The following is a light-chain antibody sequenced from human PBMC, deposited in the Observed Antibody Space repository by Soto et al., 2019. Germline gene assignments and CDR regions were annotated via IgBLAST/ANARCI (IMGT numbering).Light chain of an antibody. CDR2: GAS. J-gene: IGKJ5*01. Sequence: EIVLTQSPGTLSLSPGERATLSCRASQSVSSSYLAWYQQKPGQAPRLLIYGASSRATGIPDRFSGSGSGTDFTLTISSLQPDDFATYHCQHYTSDSIATFGQGTRLDIK. CDR3: QHYTSDSIAT. V-gene: IGKV3-20*01. CDR1: QSVSSSY.